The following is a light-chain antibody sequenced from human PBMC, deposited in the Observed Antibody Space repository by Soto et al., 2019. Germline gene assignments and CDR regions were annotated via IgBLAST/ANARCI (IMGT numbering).Light chain of an antibody. CDR2: DVN. CDR1: SSDVGGYNY. V-gene: IGLV2-14*03. J-gene: IGLJ1*01. CDR3: SSYTSGSTLYV. Sequence: QSALTQPASVSGSPGQSITISCTGTSSDVGGYNYVSWYQHHPGKAPKLMIYDVNNRPSGVSNRFSGSKSGNTASLTISGLQAEDEADYYCSSYTSGSTLYVFGTGTKLTVL.